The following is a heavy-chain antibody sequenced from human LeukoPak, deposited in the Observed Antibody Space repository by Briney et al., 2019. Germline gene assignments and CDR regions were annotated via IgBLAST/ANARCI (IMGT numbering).Heavy chain of an antibody. Sequence: GESLKISCKGSGYSFTSYWIGWVRQMPGKGLGWMGIIYPGDSDTRYSPSFQGQVTISADKSISTAYLQWSSLKASDTAMYYCARRDYYDSSGYYSLFDYWGQGTLVTVSS. J-gene: IGHJ4*02. CDR2: IYPGDSDT. D-gene: IGHD3-22*01. V-gene: IGHV5-51*03. CDR3: ARRDYYDSSGYYSLFDY. CDR1: GYSFTSYW.